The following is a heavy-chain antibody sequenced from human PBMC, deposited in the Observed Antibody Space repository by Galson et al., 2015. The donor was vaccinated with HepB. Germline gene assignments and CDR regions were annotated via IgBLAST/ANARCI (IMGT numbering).Heavy chain of an antibody. Sequence: SVKVSCKASGSTFTSYAMHWVRQAPGQRLEWMGWINAGNGNTKYSQKFQGRVTITRDTSASTAYMELSSLRSEDTAVYYCARDLGYCSGGSCYGYYYGMDVWGQGTTVTVSS. CDR3: ARDLGYCSGGSCYGYYYGMDV. J-gene: IGHJ6*02. CDR1: GSTFTSYA. V-gene: IGHV1-3*01. CDR2: INAGNGNT. D-gene: IGHD2-15*01.